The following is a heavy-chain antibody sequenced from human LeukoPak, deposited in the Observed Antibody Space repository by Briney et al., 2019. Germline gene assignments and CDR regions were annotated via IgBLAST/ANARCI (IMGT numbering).Heavy chain of an antibody. CDR2: ISGSGAST. V-gene: IGHV3-23*01. CDR1: GFTFSASW. D-gene: IGHD6-19*01. J-gene: IGHJ4*02. CDR3: ARTVAGDN. Sequence: GGSLRLSCAASGFTFSASWMNWVRQAPGKGLEWVSAISGSGASTYFADSVRGRFTISRDNSKNTLYLQMNSLRAEDTAIYYCARTVAGDNWGQGTLVTVSS.